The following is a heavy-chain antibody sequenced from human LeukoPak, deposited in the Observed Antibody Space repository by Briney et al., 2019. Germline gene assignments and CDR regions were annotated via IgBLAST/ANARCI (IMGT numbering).Heavy chain of an antibody. J-gene: IGHJ3*02. CDR1: GGSISSGSYY. CDR2: IYTSGST. CDR3: ARVRFYDFWSGYYSDAFDI. V-gene: IGHV4-61*02. Sequence: PSQTLSLTCTVSGGSISSGSYYWSWIRQPAGKGLEWIGRIYTSGSTNYNPSLKSRVTISVDTSKNQFSLKLSSVTAADTAVYYCARVRFYDFWSGYYSDAFDIWGQGTMVTVSS. D-gene: IGHD3-3*01.